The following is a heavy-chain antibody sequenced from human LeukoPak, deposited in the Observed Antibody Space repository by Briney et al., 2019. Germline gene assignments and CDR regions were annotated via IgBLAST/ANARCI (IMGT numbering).Heavy chain of an antibody. CDR1: GYTFTGYY. D-gene: IGHD2-21*01. CDR3: ASSPAIYYFDY. CDR2: INPNSGGT. Sequence: ASVKVSCKASGYTFTGYYMHWVRQAPGQGLEWMGWINPNSGGTNYAQKLQGRVTMTRDTSISTAYMELSRLRFDDTAVYYCASSPAIYYFDYWGQGTLVTVSS. J-gene: IGHJ4*02. V-gene: IGHV1-2*02.